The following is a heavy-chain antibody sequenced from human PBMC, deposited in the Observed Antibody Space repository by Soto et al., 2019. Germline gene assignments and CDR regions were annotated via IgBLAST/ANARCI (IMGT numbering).Heavy chain of an antibody. CDR3: AKEQYCSSTSCLFDY. V-gene: IGHV3-23*01. CDR2: ISGSGGST. CDR1: GFTFSSYA. J-gene: IGHJ4*02. D-gene: IGHD2-2*01. Sequence: GGSLRLSCAASGFTFSSYAMSWVRQAPGKGLEWVSAISGSGGSTYYADSVKGRFTISRGNSKNTLYLQMNSLRAEDTAVYYCAKEQYCSSTSCLFDYWGQGTLVTVSS.